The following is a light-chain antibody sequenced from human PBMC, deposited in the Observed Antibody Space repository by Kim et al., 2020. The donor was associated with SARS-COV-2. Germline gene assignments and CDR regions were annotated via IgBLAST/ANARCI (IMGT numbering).Light chain of an antibody. V-gene: IGLV7-43*01. CDR1: TEAVTSGNY. CDR2: STT. CDR3: LLYYGGSQYYV. J-gene: IGLJ1*01. Sequence: GTVTLTCASNTEAVTSGNYPSWFQQKPGQAPRALIYSTTKKNSWTPARFSGSLLGGKAALTLSGVQPEDEAEYYCLLYYGGSQYYVFGTGTKVTVL.